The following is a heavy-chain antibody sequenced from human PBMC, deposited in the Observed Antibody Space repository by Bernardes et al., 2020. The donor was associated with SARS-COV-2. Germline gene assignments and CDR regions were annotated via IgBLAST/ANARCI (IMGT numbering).Heavy chain of an antibody. CDR2: IKSKTDGETA. D-gene: IGHD6-19*01. V-gene: IGHV3-15*01. J-gene: IGHJ4*02. Sequence: GGSLRLSRAASGFSFTSAWMNWIRQAPGKGLEWVGRIKSKTDGETAEYAAPVEGRFTISRDDSKNTLFLQMDSLKIEDTAVYYCTTDLSVQWLIFRGQGTLVSVSS. CDR3: TTDLSVQWLIF. CDR1: GFSFTSAW.